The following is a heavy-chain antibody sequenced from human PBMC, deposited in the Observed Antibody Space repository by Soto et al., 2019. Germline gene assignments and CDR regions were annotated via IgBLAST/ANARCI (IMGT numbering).Heavy chain of an antibody. D-gene: IGHD2-15*01. Sequence: SVKVSCKASGGTFSSYAISLVRQAPGQGLEWMGGIIPIFGTGNYAQKFQGRVTITADESTSTAYMELSSLRSEDTAVYYCARARTSSCPVGCWFDPWGQGTLVTVSS. CDR1: GGTFSSYA. CDR3: ARARTSSCPVGCWFDP. J-gene: IGHJ5*02. V-gene: IGHV1-69*13. CDR2: IIPIFGTG.